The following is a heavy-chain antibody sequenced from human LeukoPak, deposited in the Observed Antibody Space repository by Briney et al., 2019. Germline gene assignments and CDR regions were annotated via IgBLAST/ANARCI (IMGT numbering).Heavy chain of an antibody. V-gene: IGHV3-48*03. CDR3: ARTWIQLNWFDP. J-gene: IGHJ5*02. D-gene: IGHD5-18*01. Sequence: PGGSLRLSCAASGFTFSSYEMNWVRQAPGKGLEWVSYISSSGSTIYYADSVKGRFTISRDNAKNSLYLQMNSLRAEDTAVYYCARTWIQLNWFDPLGPGNPGHRLL. CDR2: ISSSGSTI. CDR1: GFTFSSYE.